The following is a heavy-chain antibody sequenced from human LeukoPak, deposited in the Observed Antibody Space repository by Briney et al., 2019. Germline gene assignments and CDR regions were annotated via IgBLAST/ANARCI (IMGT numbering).Heavy chain of an antibody. V-gene: IGHV4-39*07. CDR2: IYYSGSS. CDR1: GGSISSSSSY. D-gene: IGHD3-10*01. CDR3: ARVNPMVREFGLLDV. J-gene: IGHJ6*04. Sequence: SETLSLTCSVSGGSISSSSSYWGWIRQPPGKGLEWIGSIYYSGSSFDNPALKSRVTISVDTSKNQFSLKLSSVTAADTAVYYCARVNPMVREFGLLDVWGKGTTVTISS.